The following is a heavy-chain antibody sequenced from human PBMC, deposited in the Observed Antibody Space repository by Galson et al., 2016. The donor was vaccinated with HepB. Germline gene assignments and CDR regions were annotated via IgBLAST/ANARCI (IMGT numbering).Heavy chain of an antibody. CDR1: GGTFSTYA. CDR3: ARENGGNKIFVY. J-gene: IGHJ4*02. CDR2: IIPMLNRA. D-gene: IGHD2-8*01. Sequence: SVKVSCKASGGTFSTYAISWVRQAPGQGLEWMGGIIPMLNRANYARRFQGRVTITADEGTGTAYMELISLRFEDTAVYYCARENGGNKIFVYWGQGTLVTVSS. V-gene: IGHV1-69*10.